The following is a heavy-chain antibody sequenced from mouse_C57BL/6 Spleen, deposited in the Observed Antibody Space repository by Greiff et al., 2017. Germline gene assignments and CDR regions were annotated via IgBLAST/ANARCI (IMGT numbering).Heavy chain of an antibody. CDR3: TRRGYFYFDY. Sequence: VQLQQSGAELVRPGASVTLSCKASGYTFTDYEMHWVKQTPVHGLEWIGAIDPETGGTAYNQKFKGKDILTADKSSSTAYMELRSLTSEDSAVYYCTRRGYFYFDYWGQGTTLTVSS. CDR2: IDPETGGT. V-gene: IGHV1-15*01. CDR1: GYTFTDYE. J-gene: IGHJ2*01. D-gene: IGHD3-2*02.